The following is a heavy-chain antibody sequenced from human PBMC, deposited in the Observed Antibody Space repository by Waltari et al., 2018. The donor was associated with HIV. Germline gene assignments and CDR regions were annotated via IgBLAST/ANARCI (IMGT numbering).Heavy chain of an antibody. CDR2: INPKSGVT. CDR1: GYSFIAYY. J-gene: IGHJ2*01. Sequence: QVQLVQSGAEVKMHGASVRVCCKASGYSFIAYYVHWVRQAPGQGLQWMGRINPKSGVTNYPQKFQGRVSMTRDTSISTAYLEVTTLRSDDTAVYYCARGFFQNDLRGLFDLWGRGTLVTVSS. CDR3: ARGFFQNDLRGLFDL. V-gene: IGHV1-2*06. D-gene: IGHD3-16*01.